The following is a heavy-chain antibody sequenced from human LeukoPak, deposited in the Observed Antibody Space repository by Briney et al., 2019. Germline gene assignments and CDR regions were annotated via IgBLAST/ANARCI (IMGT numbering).Heavy chain of an antibody. CDR2: ISYDGSNK. D-gene: IGHD3-22*01. CDR1: GFTFSSYG. V-gene: IGHV3-30*18. J-gene: IGHJ4*02. CDR3: AKDKVGTDSSGYFFSSGFDY. Sequence: PGRSLRLSCAASGFTFSSYGMRWVREAPGKGLEWVAVISYDGSNKYYADSVKGRFTISRDNSKNTLYLQMNSLRAEDTAVYYCAKDKVGTDSSGYFFSSGFDYWGQGTLVTVSS.